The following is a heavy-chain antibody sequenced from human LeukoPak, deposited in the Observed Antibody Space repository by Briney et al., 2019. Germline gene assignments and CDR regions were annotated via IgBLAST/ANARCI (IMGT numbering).Heavy chain of an antibody. J-gene: IGHJ4*02. Sequence: GESLKISCRGSRYRFTNYWIGWVRQMPGKGLEWVGIIYPGDSDTRYNPSFQGQVTISADKSISTAYLQWSSLRASDTAHYYCARHLHSSGYFHFDYWGQGTLVTVSS. D-gene: IGHD6-19*01. V-gene: IGHV5-51*01. CDR2: IYPGDSDT. CDR1: RYRFTNYW. CDR3: ARHLHSSGYFHFDY.